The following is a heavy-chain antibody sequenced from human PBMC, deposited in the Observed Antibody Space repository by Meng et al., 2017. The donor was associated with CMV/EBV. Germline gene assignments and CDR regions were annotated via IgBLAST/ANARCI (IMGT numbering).Heavy chain of an antibody. CDR2: IKSKIAGGTT. Sequence: SLRLSCAASGFTFSDAWMSWVRQAPGKGLEWVGRIKSKIAGGTTDYAAPVKGRFTISREDSENMLYLQMNSLKTEDTAVYYCLSSWRKWGQGTLVTVSS. CDR1: GFTFSDAW. J-gene: IGHJ4*02. V-gene: IGHV3-15*01. CDR3: LSSWRK.